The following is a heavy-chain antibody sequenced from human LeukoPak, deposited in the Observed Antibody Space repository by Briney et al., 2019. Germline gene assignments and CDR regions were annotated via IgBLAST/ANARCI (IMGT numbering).Heavy chain of an antibody. CDR3: AKGDGYGDFED. J-gene: IGHJ4*02. CDR2: CRGSSGST. CDR1: GFSFSSYD. Sequence: GGSLRLSCETSGFSFSSYDVNWVRQAPGKGLEWVSVCRGSSGSTYYADSVKGRLTISTDDSKNTLYLHMRSLRAEDTAIYYCAKGDGYGDFEDWGQGTPVTVSS. V-gene: IGHV3-23*01. D-gene: IGHD3-10*01.